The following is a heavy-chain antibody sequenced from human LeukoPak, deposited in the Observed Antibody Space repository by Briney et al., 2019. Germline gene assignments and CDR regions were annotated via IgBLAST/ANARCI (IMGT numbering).Heavy chain of an antibody. CDR2: IYYSGSS. D-gene: IGHD3-10*01. J-gene: IGHJ5*02. CDR1: GGSLRSYY. Sequence: SETLSLTCTVSGGSLRSYYWAWIRQPPGKGLEWIGSIYYSGSSDYNPSLKSRVTISVDTSKDQFSLKLSSVTAADTALYYCVRDRGQCLFDPWGQGTLVTVSS. V-gene: IGHV4-59*12. CDR3: VRDRGQCLFDP.